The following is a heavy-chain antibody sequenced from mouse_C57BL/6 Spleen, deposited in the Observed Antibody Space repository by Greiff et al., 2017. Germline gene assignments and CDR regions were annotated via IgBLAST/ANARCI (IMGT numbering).Heavy chain of an antibody. D-gene: IGHD1-3*01. V-gene: IGHV1-69*01. CDR1: GYTFTSYW. J-gene: IGHJ4*01. CDR2: IDPSDSYT. Sequence: QVQLQQPGAELVMPGASVKLSCKASGYTFTSYWMHWVKQRPGQGLEWIGEIDPSDSYTNYNQKFKGKSTLTVDKSSSTAYMQLSSLTSEDSAVYYCARKGVVYAMDYWGQGTSVTVSS. CDR3: ARKGVVYAMDY.